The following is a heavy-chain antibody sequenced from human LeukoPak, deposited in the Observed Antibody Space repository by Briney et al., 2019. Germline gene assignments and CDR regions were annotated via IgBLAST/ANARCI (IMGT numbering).Heavy chain of an antibody. V-gene: IGHV3-21*01. CDR1: GFTFSSYS. J-gene: IGHJ4*02. CDR2: ISSSSSYI. Sequence: GGSLRLSCAASGFTFSSYSMNWVRQGPGKGLEGVSSISSSSSYIYYADSVKGRFTISRDNAKNSLYLQMNSLRAQDTAVYYCARGKPDYYGSGSYYTVPDYWGQGTLVTVSS. D-gene: IGHD3-10*01. CDR3: ARGKPDYYGSGSYYTVPDY.